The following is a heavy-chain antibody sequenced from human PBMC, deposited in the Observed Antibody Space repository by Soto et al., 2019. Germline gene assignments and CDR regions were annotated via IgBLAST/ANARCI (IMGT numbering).Heavy chain of an antibody. Sequence: QITLKESGPTLVKPTQTLTLTCTFSGFSLSTSGVAVGWIRQPPGKALEWLALIYWDDDKRYSPSLKSRLTSTKDTSKNQVVLTMTNMEPVDTATYYCAHRRGYYGSGSYSGMFWFDPWGQGTLVTVSS. D-gene: IGHD3-10*01. CDR3: AHRRGYYGSGSYSGMFWFDP. V-gene: IGHV2-5*02. CDR2: IYWDDDK. J-gene: IGHJ5*02. CDR1: GFSLSTSGVA.